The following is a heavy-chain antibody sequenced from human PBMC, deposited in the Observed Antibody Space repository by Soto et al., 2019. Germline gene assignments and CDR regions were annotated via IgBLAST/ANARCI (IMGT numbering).Heavy chain of an antibody. Sequence: SETLSLTCAVSGGSISSGGYSWSWIRQPPGKGLEWIGEINHSGSTNYNPSLKSRVTISVDTSKNQFSLKLSSVTAADTAVYYCARGSVDYYGSGSYSPAYWGQGTLVPVSS. CDR2: INHSGST. V-gene: IGHV4-34*01. J-gene: IGHJ4*02. D-gene: IGHD3-10*01. CDR3: ARGSVDYYGSGSYSPAY. CDR1: GGSISSGGYS.